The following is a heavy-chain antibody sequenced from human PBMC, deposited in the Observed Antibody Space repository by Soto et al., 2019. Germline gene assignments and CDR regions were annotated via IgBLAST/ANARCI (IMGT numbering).Heavy chain of an antibody. CDR2: ISGGGGTT. CDR1: GFTFSSYA. V-gene: IGHV3-23*01. CDR3: AKHGGSGYYYTDFDY. J-gene: IGHJ4*02. D-gene: IGHD3-22*01. Sequence: PGGSLRLSCAVSGFTFSSYAMSWVRQAPGKGLEWVSSISGGGGTTDYADSVEGRFTISRDNSKNSLYLQMNSLRDEDTAMYYCAKHGGSGYYYTDFDYWGQGTLVTVSS.